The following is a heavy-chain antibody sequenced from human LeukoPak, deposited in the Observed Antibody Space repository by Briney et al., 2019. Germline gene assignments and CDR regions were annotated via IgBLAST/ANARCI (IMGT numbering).Heavy chain of an antibody. CDR1: GGSISSYY. Sequence: SETLSLTCTVSGGSISSYYWSWIRQPPGKGLEWIGYIYYSGSTNYNPSLKSRVTISVDTSKNQFSLKLGSVTAADTAVYYCARTNPMVRGVIISPYYYYGMDVWGQGTTVTVSS. V-gene: IGHV4-59*01. D-gene: IGHD3-10*01. J-gene: IGHJ6*02. CDR3: ARTNPMVRGVIISPYYYYGMDV. CDR2: IYYSGST.